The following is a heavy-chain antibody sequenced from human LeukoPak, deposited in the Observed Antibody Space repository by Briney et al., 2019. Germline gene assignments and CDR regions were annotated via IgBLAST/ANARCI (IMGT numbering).Heavy chain of an antibody. Sequence: GGSLRLSCAASGFTVSSNYMSWVRQAPGKGLEWVSVIYSGGSTYYADSVKGRFTISRHNSKNTLYLQMNSLRVEDTAVYYCAAQPTYYYDSSGYYPWGQGTLVTVSS. CDR1: GFTVSSNY. D-gene: IGHD3-22*01. V-gene: IGHV3-53*04. CDR3: AAQPTYYYDSSGYYP. J-gene: IGHJ5*02. CDR2: IYSGGST.